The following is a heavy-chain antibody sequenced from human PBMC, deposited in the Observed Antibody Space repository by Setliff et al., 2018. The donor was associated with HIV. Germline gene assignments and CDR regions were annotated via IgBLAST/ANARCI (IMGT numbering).Heavy chain of an antibody. J-gene: IGHJ4*02. CDR2: IYSNGRT. V-gene: IGHV4-61*02. Sequence: SETLSLTCTVSGGSITSGSYYWSWIRQPAGKGLEWIERIYSNGRTTHNPSLKSRVTISRDTSENQFSLRLSSVTAADTAVYYCARGSYTVRIDYWGQGTRVTVSS. CDR3: ARGSYTVRIDY. CDR1: GGSITSGSYY. D-gene: IGHD3-10*01.